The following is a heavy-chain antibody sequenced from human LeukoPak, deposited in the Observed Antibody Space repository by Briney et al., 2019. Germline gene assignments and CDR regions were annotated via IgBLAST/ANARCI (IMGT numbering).Heavy chain of an antibody. CDR3: ARAARRQYYDILTGYSAYNWFDP. CDR1: GGSISSYY. CDR2: IYYSGST. J-gene: IGHJ5*02. D-gene: IGHD3-9*01. V-gene: IGHV4-59*01. Sequence: SETLSLTCTVSGGSISSYYWSWIRQPPGKGLEWIGYIYYSGSTNYNPSLKSRVTISVDTSKNQFSLKLSSVTAADTAVYYCARAARRQYYDILTGYSAYNWFDPWGQGTLVTVSS.